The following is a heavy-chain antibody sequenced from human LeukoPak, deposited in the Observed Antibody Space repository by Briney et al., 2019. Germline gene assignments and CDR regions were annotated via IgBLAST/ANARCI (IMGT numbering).Heavy chain of an antibody. CDR2: IYSGGST. V-gene: IGHV3-53*01. CDR1: GFTVSSNY. J-gene: IGHJ4*02. Sequence: GGSLRLSCAASGFTVSSNYMSWVRQAPGQGLEWVSVIYSGGSTYYADSVKGRFTISRDNSKNTLYLQMHSLRAEDTAVYYCAREAGSYGADYYFDYWGQGTLVTVSS. D-gene: IGHD5-18*01. CDR3: AREAGSYGADYYFDY.